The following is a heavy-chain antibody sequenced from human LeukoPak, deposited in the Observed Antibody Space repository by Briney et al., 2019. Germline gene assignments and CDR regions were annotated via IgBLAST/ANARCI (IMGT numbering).Heavy chain of an antibody. V-gene: IGHV3-23*01. Sequence: PGGSLRLSCAASGFTFSSYGMSWVRQAPGKGLEWVSGITGSGGSTYYADSVKGRFTISRDNSKNTLSLQMNSLRAEDTAVYYCAKGGGGDYWGQGTLVTVSS. D-gene: IGHD3-10*01. CDR1: GFTFSSYG. J-gene: IGHJ4*02. CDR3: AKGGGGDY. CDR2: ITGSGGST.